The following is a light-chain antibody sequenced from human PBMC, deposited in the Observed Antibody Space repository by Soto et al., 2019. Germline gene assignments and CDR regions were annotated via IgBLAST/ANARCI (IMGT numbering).Light chain of an antibody. CDR3: SSYTGITTLGI. Sequence: QSVLTQPASVSGSPGQSITISCTGTSRDIGAYNFISWYQQHPGKAPKLLIYNVSDRPTGVSKRFSGSKSGSAASLTISGLQPEDDGDYYCSSYTGITTLGIFGGGTKLTVL. CDR2: NVS. CDR1: SRDIGAYNF. J-gene: IGLJ2*01. V-gene: IGLV2-14*01.